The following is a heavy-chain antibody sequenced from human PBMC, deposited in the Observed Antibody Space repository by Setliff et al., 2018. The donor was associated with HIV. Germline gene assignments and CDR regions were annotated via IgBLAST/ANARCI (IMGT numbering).Heavy chain of an antibody. CDR1: GGSISSYY. D-gene: IGHD4-17*01. CDR3: AREIYGGNSRPFDY. J-gene: IGHJ4*02. V-gene: IGHV4-59*01. Sequence: PSETLSLTCTVSGGSISSYYWSWIRQPPGKGLEWIGYIYYNGNTNYNPSLKSRVTISVDTSKNQLSLTLSSVTAADTAVYYCAREIYGGNSRPFDYWGQGTLVTVSS. CDR2: IYYNGNT.